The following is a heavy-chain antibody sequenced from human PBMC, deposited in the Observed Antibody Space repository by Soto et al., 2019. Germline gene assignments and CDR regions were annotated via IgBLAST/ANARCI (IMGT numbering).Heavy chain of an antibody. J-gene: IGHJ5*02. CDR1: GGSISTTDW. D-gene: IGHD3-10*01. CDR3: VKNPWQDQPIRGNWFDP. Sequence: QVQLQESGPGLVKPSGTLSLTCAVSGGSISTTDWWTWVRQPPGKGLEWIGEIYQTGSTNYNPSLKGRITISLDKSKNHFSLNLSSVTAADTAFYYCVKNPWQDQPIRGNWFDPWGQGTLVTVSS. V-gene: IGHV4-4*02. CDR2: IYQTGST.